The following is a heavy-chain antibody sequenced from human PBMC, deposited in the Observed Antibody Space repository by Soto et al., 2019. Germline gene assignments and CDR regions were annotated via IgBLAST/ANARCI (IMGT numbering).Heavy chain of an antibody. V-gene: IGHV4-59*08. CDR3: ARHQPNKHHIVVVTASRAFDI. CDR2: IYNSGRGST. Sequence: SETLSLTCSVSGSSMTTYYWHWIRQAPGKGLEWIGFIYNSGRGSTGSNPSLSSRVTFSIETSKNQFSLKLSSVTAADTAVYYCARHQPNKHHIVVVTASRAFDIWGQGTMVTVSS. D-gene: IGHD2-21*02. J-gene: IGHJ3*02. CDR1: GSSMTTYY.